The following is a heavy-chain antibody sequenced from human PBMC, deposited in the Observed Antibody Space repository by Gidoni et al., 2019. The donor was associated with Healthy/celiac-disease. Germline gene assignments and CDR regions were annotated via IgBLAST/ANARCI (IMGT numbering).Heavy chain of an antibody. CDR2: LSCSGGST. CDR3: AKDLRGHYDSP. Sequence: EVQLLGSGGGLLPPGRSLRLSCAASGLTFSSYAMSWVRQAPGKGLEWVSALSCSGGSTYYADSVKGRFTISRDNSKNTLYLQMNSLRAEDTAVYYCAKDLRGHYDSPWGQGTLVTVSS. D-gene: IGHD3-22*01. J-gene: IGHJ5*02. V-gene: IGHV3-23*01. CDR1: GLTFSSYA.